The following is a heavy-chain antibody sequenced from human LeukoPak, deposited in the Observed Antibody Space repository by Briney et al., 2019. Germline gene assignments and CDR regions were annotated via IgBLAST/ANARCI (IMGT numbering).Heavy chain of an antibody. CDR3: ATSSSSWTQFDY. J-gene: IGHJ4*02. V-gene: IGHV4-30-2*01. Sequence: PSETLSLTCAVSGGSISSGGYSWSWIRQPPGKGLEWIGYIYHSGSTYYNPSLKSRVTISVDRSKNQFSLKLSSVTAADTAVYYCATSSSSWTQFDYWGQGTLVTVSS. D-gene: IGHD6-13*01. CDR2: IYHSGST. CDR1: GGSISSGGYS.